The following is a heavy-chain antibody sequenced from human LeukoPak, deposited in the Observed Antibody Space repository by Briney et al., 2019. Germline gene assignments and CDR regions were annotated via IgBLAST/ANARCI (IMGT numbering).Heavy chain of an antibody. CDR3: ARSEFQTYYFDY. CDR1: GGSISSYY. D-gene: IGHD3-10*01. J-gene: IGHJ4*02. V-gene: IGHV4-59*08. CDR2: IYYSGST. Sequence: SETLSLTCTVSGGSISSYYWSWIRQPPGKGLEWIGYIYYSGSTNYNPSLKSRVTISVDTSKNQFSLKLSSVTAADTAVYYYARSEFQTYYFDYWGQGTLVTVSS.